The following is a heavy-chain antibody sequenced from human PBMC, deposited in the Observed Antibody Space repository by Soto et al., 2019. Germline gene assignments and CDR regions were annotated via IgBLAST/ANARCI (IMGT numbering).Heavy chain of an antibody. D-gene: IGHD2-15*01. J-gene: IGHJ5*02. CDR3: ARQCRGVTCNWFVP. V-gene: IGHV4-39*01. Sequence: SETLSLTCTVSSGYISSTIYSWDWIRQPPGKGLEWIGSIFYSGSTYYNPSLKSRVTISVDTSKNQFSLTLTSVTAADTDVYYCARQCRGVTCNWFVPWGQGTLVTVSS. CDR2: IFYSGST. CDR1: SGYISSTIYS.